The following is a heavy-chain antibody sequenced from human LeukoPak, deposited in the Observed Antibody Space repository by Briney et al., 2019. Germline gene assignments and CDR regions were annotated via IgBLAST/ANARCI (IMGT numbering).Heavy chain of an antibody. CDR2: IIPIFGTA. CDR3: ARGPRDYGDYVYFDL. J-gene: IGHJ2*01. Sequence: ASVKVSCKASGGTFSNYAISWVRQAPGQGLEWMGGIIPIFGTANYAQKFQGRVTITADESTSTAYMELSSLRSEDTAVYYCARGPRDYGDYVYFDLWGRGTLVTVSS. CDR1: GGTFSNYA. V-gene: IGHV1-69*01. D-gene: IGHD4-17*01.